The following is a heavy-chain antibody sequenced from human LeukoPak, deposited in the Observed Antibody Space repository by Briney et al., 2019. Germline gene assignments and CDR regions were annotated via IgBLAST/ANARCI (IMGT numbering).Heavy chain of an antibody. CDR3: ARGTSYHYDSSGYYF. Sequence: PSETLSLTCTVYGGSFSGYYWSWIRQPPGKGLEWIGEINHSGSTNYNPSLKSRVTISVDTSKNQFSLKLSSVTAADTAVYYCARGTSYHYDSSGYYFWGQGTLVTVSS. V-gene: IGHV4-34*01. CDR1: GGSFSGYY. J-gene: IGHJ4*02. D-gene: IGHD3-22*01. CDR2: INHSGST.